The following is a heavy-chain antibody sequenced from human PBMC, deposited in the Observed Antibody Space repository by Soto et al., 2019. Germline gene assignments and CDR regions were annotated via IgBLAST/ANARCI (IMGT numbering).Heavy chain of an antibody. D-gene: IGHD6-13*01. J-gene: IGHJ4*02. CDR1: GYTFPSYG. V-gene: IGHV1-18*01. CDR3: ARDAPTIAAQDDY. Sequence: QVQLVQSGAEVKKPGASVKVSCKASGYTFPSYGISWVRQAPGQGLEWMGWISAYNGNTNYAQKLQGRVAMTTDTXTSTAYMELRSLRSGDTAVYYCARDAPTIAAQDDYWGQGTLVTVSS. CDR2: ISAYNGNT.